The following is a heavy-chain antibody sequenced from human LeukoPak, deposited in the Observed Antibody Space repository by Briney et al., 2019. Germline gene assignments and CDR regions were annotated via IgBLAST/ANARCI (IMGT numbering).Heavy chain of an antibody. CDR1: GFTFSSYA. D-gene: IGHD2-2*01. Sequence: GGSLRLSCAASGFTFSSYAMSWVRQAPGKGLEWVSAISGSGGSTYYADSVKGRFTISRDNSKNTLYLQMNSLRAGDTAVYYCAKDRAGYCSSTSCPRGMDVWGQGTTVTVSS. J-gene: IGHJ6*02. V-gene: IGHV3-23*01. CDR2: ISGSGGST. CDR3: AKDRAGYCSSTSCPRGMDV.